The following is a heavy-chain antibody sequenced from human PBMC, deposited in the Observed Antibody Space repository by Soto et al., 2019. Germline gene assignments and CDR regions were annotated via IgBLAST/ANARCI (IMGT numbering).Heavy chain of an antibody. CDR1: GYTFTSYG. Sequence: ASVKVSCKASGYTFTSYGISWVRQAPGQGLEWMGWISAYNGNTNYAQKLQGRVTMTTDTSTSTAYMELRSLRSDDTAVYYCARDAPPAIVATTKCGGITYYQDVCGQ. D-gene: IGHD5-12*01. CDR3: ARDAPPAIVATTKCGGITYYQDV. J-gene: IGHJ3*01. V-gene: IGHV1-18*01. CDR2: ISAYNGNT.